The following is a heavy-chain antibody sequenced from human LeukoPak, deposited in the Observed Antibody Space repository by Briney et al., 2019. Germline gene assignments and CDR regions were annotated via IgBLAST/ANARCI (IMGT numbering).Heavy chain of an antibody. CDR1: EFTFSDYS. V-gene: IGHV3-48*01. Sequence: GGSLRLSCAVSEFTFSDYSMTWVRQAPGKGLEWLSYISSSSSFIYYADSVKGRFTISRDNARNSLHLQMNSLRAEDTAVYYCAREVYYGSGRRFDLWGRGTLVTVSS. CDR3: AREVYYGSGRRFDL. CDR2: ISSSSSFI. D-gene: IGHD3-10*01. J-gene: IGHJ4*02.